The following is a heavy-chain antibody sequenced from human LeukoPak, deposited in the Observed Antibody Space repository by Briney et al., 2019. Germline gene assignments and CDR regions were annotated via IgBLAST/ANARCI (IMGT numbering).Heavy chain of an antibody. D-gene: IGHD3-3*01. Sequence: PSQTLSLTCTVSGGSISSGGYYWSWIRQHPGKGLEWIGYIYYSGSTYYNPSLKSRVTISVDTSKNQFSLKLSSVTAADTAVYYCARGSGTIFGVVNPNDYYYYYGMDVWGQGTTVTVSS. CDR3: ARGSGTIFGVVNPNDYYYYYGMDV. CDR1: GGSISSGGYY. J-gene: IGHJ6*02. CDR2: IYYSGST. V-gene: IGHV4-31*03.